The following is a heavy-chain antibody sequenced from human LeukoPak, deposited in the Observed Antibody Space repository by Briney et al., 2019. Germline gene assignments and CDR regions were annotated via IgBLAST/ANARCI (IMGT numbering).Heavy chain of an antibody. V-gene: IGHV3-23*01. D-gene: IGHD4-17*01. CDR2: ISGSGGST. Sequence: GGSLRLSCAASGFTFSSYAMSWVRQAPGRGLEWVSAISGSGGSTYYADSVKGRFTISRDNSKNSLYLQMNSLRAEDTAVYYCARDRMTTVTTPRRDAFDIWGQGTMVTVSS. J-gene: IGHJ3*02. CDR1: GFTFSSYA. CDR3: ARDRMTTVTTPRRDAFDI.